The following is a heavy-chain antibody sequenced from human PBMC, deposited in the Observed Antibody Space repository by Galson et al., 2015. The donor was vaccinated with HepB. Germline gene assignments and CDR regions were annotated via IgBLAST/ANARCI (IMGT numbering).Heavy chain of an antibody. D-gene: IGHD6-6*01. Sequence: SLRLSCAASGFTFSSYGMHWVRQAPGKGLEWVAVISYDGSNKYYADSVKGRFTISRDNSKNTLYLQMNSLRAEDTAVYYCARDRYSSSSPPFGFDPWGQGTLVTVSS. CDR2: ISYDGSNK. V-gene: IGHV3-30*03. CDR3: ARDRYSSSSPPFGFDP. J-gene: IGHJ5*02. CDR1: GFTFSSYG.